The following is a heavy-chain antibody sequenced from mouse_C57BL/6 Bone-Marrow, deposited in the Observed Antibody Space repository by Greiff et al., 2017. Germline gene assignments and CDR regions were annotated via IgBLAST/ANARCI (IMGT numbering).Heavy chain of an antibody. Sequence: VQLQQSGTVLARPGASVKMSCKTSGYTFTSYWMHWVKQRPGQGLEWIGAIYPGNSDTSYNQKFKGKAKLTAVTSASTAYMELSSLTNEDSAVYYCTRRNYDGYYVDWYFDVWGTGTTVTVSS. CDR1: GYTFTSYW. J-gene: IGHJ1*03. CDR2: IYPGNSDT. CDR3: TRRNYDGYYVDWYFDV. V-gene: IGHV1-5*01. D-gene: IGHD2-3*01.